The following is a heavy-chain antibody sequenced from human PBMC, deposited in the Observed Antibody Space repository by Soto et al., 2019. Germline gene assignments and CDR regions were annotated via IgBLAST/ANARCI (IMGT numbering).Heavy chain of an antibody. CDR3: GRDLIGAVAMGYYYYGLGV. CDR2: ILYDGSDK. CDR1: GFTFSSYA. D-gene: IGHD6-13*01. Sequence: QVQLVESGGGVVQPGRSLRLSCAASGFTFSSYAMHWVRQAPGKGLEWVAVILYDGSDKYYAESVKGRFTISRDNSKNTLVQQMSSLGAEDTAVYCCGRDLIGAVAMGYYYYGLGVWGQGTTVTLSS. V-gene: IGHV3-30-3*01. J-gene: IGHJ6*01.